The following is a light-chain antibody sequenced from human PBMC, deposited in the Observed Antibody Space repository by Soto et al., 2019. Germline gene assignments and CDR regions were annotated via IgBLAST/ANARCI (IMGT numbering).Light chain of an antibody. CDR2: EVT. CDR3: SSYTSVRGV. J-gene: IGLJ3*02. CDR1: SNDVGGYNF. Sequence: QSVLTQPASVSGSPGQSITISCTGTSNDVGGYNFVSWYQQLPGKAPKLIIYEVTNRPSGISNRFSGSKSGNTASLTISGLQAEEEDDYYCSSYTSVRGVFRGATPLTVL. V-gene: IGLV2-14*01.